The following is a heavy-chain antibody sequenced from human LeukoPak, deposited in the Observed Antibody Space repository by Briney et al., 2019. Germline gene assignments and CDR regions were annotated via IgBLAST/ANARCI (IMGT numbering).Heavy chain of an antibody. CDR3: ARVPVEYYDFWSGYSFPYYFDY. V-gene: IGHV3-21*01. D-gene: IGHD3-3*01. Sequence: GGSLRLSCAASGFTFSSYSMNWVRQAPGKGLEWVSSISSSSSYIYYADSVKGRFTISRDNAKNSLYLQMNSLRAEDTAVYYCARVPVEYYDFWSGYSFPYYFDYWGQGTLVTVSS. J-gene: IGHJ4*02. CDR2: ISSSSSYI. CDR1: GFTFSSYS.